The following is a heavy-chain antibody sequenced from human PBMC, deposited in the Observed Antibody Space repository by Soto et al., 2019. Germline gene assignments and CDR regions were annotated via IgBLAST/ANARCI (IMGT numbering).Heavy chain of an antibody. D-gene: IGHD2-2*01. V-gene: IGHV4-39*01. CDR2: IYSGGNT. CDR1: GGSITSHHYY. Sequence: QLQVQESGPGQVKPSQTLSLTCTVSGGSITSHHYYWGWIRQPPGKGLEWIGSIYSGGNTYYIPSLRSRLTICVDTAKNLIPLKLRSVTAADSAIYYCGSGPSTTWIDNWGLGTQVSVSS. J-gene: IGHJ4*02. CDR3: GSGPSTTWIDN.